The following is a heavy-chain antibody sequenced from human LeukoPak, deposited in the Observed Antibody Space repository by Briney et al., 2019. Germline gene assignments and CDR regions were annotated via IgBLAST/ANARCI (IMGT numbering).Heavy chain of an antibody. CDR1: GGSFSGYY. D-gene: IGHD2-2*01. J-gene: IGHJ4*02. CDR3: ARHIGYCSSTSCYVYAYFDY. V-gene: IGHV4-34*01. Sequence: KPSETLSLTCAVYGGSFSGYYWSWIRQPPGKGLEWIGEINHSGSTNYNPSLKSRVTISVDTSKNQFSLKLSSVTAADTAVYYCARHIGYCSSTSCYVYAYFDYWGQGTLVTVSS. CDR2: INHSGST.